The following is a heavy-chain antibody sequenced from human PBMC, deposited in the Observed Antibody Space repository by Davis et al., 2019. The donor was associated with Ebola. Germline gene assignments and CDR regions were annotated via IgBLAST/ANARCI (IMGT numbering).Heavy chain of an antibody. D-gene: IGHD6-19*01. V-gene: IGHV4-34*01. CDR3: AREAVAVFEGNYYYYGMDV. J-gene: IGHJ6*02. CDR1: GGSFSGYY. CDR2: INHSGST. Sequence: MPSETLSLTCAVYGGSFSGYYWSWIRQPPGKGLEWIGEINHSGSTNYNPSLKSRVTISVDKSKNQFSLKLSSVTAADTAVYYCAREAVAVFEGNYYYYGMDVWGQGTTVTVSS.